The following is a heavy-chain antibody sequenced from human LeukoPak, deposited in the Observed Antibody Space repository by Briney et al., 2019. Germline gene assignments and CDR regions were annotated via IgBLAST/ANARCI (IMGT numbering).Heavy chain of an antibody. CDR2: ISGSGGST. CDR1: GFTFSSYA. Sequence: RGSLRLSCAASGFTFSSYAMSWVRQAPGKGLEWVSAISGSGGSTYYAASVKGRFTISRDNSKMTLTLQMNSLRAEDTAVYYCAKGLKRNYYYHYAMDVWGQGTTVTVSS. D-gene: IGHD3-22*01. J-gene: IGHJ6*02. CDR3: AKGLKRNYYYHYAMDV. V-gene: IGHV3-23*01.